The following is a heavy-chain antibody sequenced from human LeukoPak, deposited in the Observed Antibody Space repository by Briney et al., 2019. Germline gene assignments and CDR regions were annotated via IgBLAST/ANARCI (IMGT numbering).Heavy chain of an antibody. CDR2: ISGSSDTT. CDR1: GFTFSTYA. J-gene: IGHJ4*02. V-gene: IGHV3-23*01. Sequence: GGSLRLSCAASGFTFSTYAMSWVRQAPGRGLEWVSAISGSSDTTYYADSVKGRFTISRDNSKNTPYLQMNSLSAEDTAVYYCANREGGYTYDPFDYWGQGTLVTVSS. D-gene: IGHD5-18*01. CDR3: ANREGGYTYDPFDY.